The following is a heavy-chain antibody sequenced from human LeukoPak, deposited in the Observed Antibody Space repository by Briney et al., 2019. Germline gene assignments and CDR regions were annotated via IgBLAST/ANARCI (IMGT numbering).Heavy chain of an antibody. CDR1: GYTFTGYY. V-gene: IGHV1-2*02. CDR3: ARSARWRYGPGFVGNY. CDR2: INPNSGGT. D-gene: IGHD2-21*01. Sequence: ASVKVSCKASGYTFTGYYMHWVRQAPGKGLEWMGWINPNSGGTNYAQKFQGRVTMARDTSISTAYMELSRLRSDDTAVYYCARSARWRYGPGFVGNYWGQGTLVTVSS. J-gene: IGHJ4*02.